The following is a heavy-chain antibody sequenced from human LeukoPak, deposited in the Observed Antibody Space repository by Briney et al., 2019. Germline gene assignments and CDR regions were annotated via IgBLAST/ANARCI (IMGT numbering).Heavy chain of an antibody. J-gene: IGHJ4*02. Sequence: GGSLRLSCAASGFTFSNYWMSWVRQAPGKGLEGVANIKQDGSEKYYVDSVKGRFTISRDNAKNSLYLQMSSLRAEDTAVYYCARDWIGRGQTPYYFDYWGQGTLVTVSS. CDR2: IKQDGSEK. CDR3: ARDWIGRGQTPYYFDY. CDR1: GFTFSNYW. V-gene: IGHV3-7*01. D-gene: IGHD2-2*03.